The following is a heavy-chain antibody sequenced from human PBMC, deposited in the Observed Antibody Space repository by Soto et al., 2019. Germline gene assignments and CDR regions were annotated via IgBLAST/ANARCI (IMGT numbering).Heavy chain of an antibody. CDR3: ARGPSGFGELLSYYYNGMDV. CDR2: IIPIFGTA. V-gene: IGHV1-69*01. J-gene: IGHJ6*02. D-gene: IGHD3-10*01. CDR1: GGTFSSYA. Sequence: QVQLVQSGAEVKKPGSSVKVSCKASGGTFSSYAISWVRQAPGQGLEWMGGIIPIFGTANYAQKFQGRVTITADESPSTAYIELSSMRSEDTAVYYCARGPSGFGELLSYYYNGMDVWGQGTTVTVSS.